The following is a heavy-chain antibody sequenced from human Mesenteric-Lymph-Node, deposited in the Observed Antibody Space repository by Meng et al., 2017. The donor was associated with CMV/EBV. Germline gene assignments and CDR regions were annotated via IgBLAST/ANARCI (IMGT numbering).Heavy chain of an antibody. CDR1: GFTFSTYG. CDR3: AKGGEYCSSTSCYTSLDYFDY. Sequence: GESLKISCAASGFTFSTYGMHWVRQAPGRGLEWVAFIRSDGTNKYYADSVKGRFTISRDNSKNTLYLQMNSLRAEDTAVYYCAKGGEYCSSTSCYTSLDYFDYWGQGTLVTVSS. J-gene: IGHJ4*02. D-gene: IGHD2-2*02. CDR2: IRSDGTNK. V-gene: IGHV3-30*02.